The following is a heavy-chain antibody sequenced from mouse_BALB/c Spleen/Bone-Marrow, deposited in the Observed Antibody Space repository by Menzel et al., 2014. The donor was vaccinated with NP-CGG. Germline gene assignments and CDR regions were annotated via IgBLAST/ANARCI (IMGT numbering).Heavy chain of an antibody. V-gene: IGHV14-3*02. CDR3: ARLDLFDY. CDR2: IDPANGNT. J-gene: IGHJ3*01. CDR1: GFNIKDTY. Sequence: AQLQQPGAELVKPGASVKVSCTASGFNIKDTYMHWVRQRPEQCLEWIGRIDPANGNTKYDPKFQGKATITADTSSNTAYLQLSSLTSEDTAVYYCARLDLFDYWGQGTLVTVSA.